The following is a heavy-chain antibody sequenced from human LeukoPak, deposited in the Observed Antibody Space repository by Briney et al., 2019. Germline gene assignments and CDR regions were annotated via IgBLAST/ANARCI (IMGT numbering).Heavy chain of an antibody. J-gene: IGHJ4*02. V-gene: IGHV3-7*01. CDR2: IKKDGSEI. CDR3: ARLSTAVAAGDY. Sequence: PGGSLRLXCAASGFTFSSYWMTWVRQAPGKGLEWVANIKKDGSEIYYVDSVKGRFTISRDNAKNSLYLQMNSLRAEDTAVYYCARLSTAVAAGDYWGQGTLVTVSS. CDR1: GFTFSSYW. D-gene: IGHD6-19*01.